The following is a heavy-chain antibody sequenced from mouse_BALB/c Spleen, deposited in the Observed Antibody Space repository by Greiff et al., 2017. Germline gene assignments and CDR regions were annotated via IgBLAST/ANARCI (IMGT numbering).Heavy chain of an antibody. D-gene: IGHD4-1*01. J-gene: IGHJ3*01. CDR3: ARWGGTSFAY. V-gene: IGHV1-69*02. Sequence: VQLQQPGAELVKPGAPVKLSCKASGYTFTSYWMNWVKQRPGRGLEWIGRIDPSDSETHYNQKFKDKATLTVDKSSSTAYIQLSSLTSEDSAVYYCARWGGTSFAYWGQGTLVTVSA. CDR1: GYTFTSYW. CDR2: IDPSDSET.